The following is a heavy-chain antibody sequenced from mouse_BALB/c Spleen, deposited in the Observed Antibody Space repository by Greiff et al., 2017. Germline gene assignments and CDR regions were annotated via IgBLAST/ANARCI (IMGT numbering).Heavy chain of an antibody. Sequence: EVKLMESGGGLVNPGGSLKLSCAASGFTFSSYTLSWVRQTPEKRLEWVATISNGGSYTYYPDSVKGRFTISRDNAKNTLYLQMNSLKSEDTAMYYCTRVTTVVAKNWNFDVWGAGTTVTVSS. CDR2: ISNGGSYT. CDR1: GFTFSSYT. V-gene: IGHV5-6-4*01. J-gene: IGHJ1*01. D-gene: IGHD1-1*01. CDR3: TRVTTVVAKNWNFDV.